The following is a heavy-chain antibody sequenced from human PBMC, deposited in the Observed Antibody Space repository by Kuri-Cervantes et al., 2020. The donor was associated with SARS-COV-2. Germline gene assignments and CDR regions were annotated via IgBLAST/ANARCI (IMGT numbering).Heavy chain of an antibody. V-gene: IGHV3-53*04. J-gene: IGHJ3*02. CDR3: AKRGDIYSSSLSLTPDDAFDI. CDR1: GFTVSSNY. Sequence: GESLKISCAASGFTVSSNYMSWVRQAPGKGLEWVAVIYSGGSTYYADSVKGRFTISRHNSKNTLYLQMNSLRAEDTAVYYCAKRGDIYSSSLSLTPDDAFDIWGQGTMVTVSS. CDR2: IYSGGST. D-gene: IGHD6-13*01.